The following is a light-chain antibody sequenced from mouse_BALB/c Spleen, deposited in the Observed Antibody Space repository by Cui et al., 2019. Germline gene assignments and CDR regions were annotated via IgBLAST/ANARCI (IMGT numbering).Light chain of an antibody. CDR2: AAT. Sequence: DIQMTQSPASQSVSVRKTVTITCRASENIYSNLAWYQQKQGKSPQLLVYAATNLADGVPSRFSGSGSGTQYSLKINSLQSEDFGSYYCQHFWGTPLTFGAGTKLELK. CDR1: ENIYSN. CDR3: QHFWGTPLT. J-gene: IGKJ5*01. V-gene: IGKV12-46*01.